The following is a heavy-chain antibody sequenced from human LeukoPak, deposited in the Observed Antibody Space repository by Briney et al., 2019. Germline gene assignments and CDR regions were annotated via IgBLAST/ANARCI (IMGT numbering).Heavy chain of an antibody. Sequence: GGSLRLSCAASGFTFSSYAMRWVRQAPGKGPEWVSAISGSGGSTYYADSVKGRFTISRDNPKNTLYLQMNSLRAEDTAVYYCAKGGPKLWFGEASFDYWGQGTLVTVSS. D-gene: IGHD3-10*01. CDR3: AKGGPKLWFGEASFDY. J-gene: IGHJ4*02. CDR2: ISGSGGST. CDR1: GFTFSSYA. V-gene: IGHV3-23*01.